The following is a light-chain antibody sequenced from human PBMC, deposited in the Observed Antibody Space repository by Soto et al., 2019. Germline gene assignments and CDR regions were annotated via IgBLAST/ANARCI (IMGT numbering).Light chain of an antibody. V-gene: IGKV3-11*01. J-gene: IGKJ3*01. CDR2: DVS. Sequence: EIVLTQSPATLSLSPGEKATLTYRASQTVSSYLAWYQQKPGQASRLLIYDVSNRATGISARFSGSGSGTDFTLTISSLEPEDFAVYYCQQRSNWPLTFGPGTKVDIK. CDR1: QTVSSY. CDR3: QQRSNWPLT.